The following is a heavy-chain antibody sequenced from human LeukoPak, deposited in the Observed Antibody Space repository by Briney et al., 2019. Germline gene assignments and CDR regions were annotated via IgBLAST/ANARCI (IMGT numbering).Heavy chain of an antibody. V-gene: IGHV3-30-3*01. Sequence: QPGRSLRLSCAASGFTFSSYAMHWVRQAPGKGLEWVAVISYDGSNKYYADSVKGRFTISRDNSKNTLYLQMNSLRAEDTAVYYCAKGLIAAAGTGGYFQHWGQGTLVTVSS. J-gene: IGHJ1*01. CDR3: AKGLIAAAGTGGYFQH. CDR2: ISYDGSNK. D-gene: IGHD6-13*01. CDR1: GFTFSSYA.